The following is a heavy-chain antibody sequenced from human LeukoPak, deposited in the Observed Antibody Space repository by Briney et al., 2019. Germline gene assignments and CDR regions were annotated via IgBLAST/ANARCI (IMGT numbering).Heavy chain of an antibody. CDR2: IYPGDSET. CDR3: ARHSERRGIPWDY. CDR1: GYSFTSYW. D-gene: IGHD6-13*01. J-gene: IGHJ4*02. V-gene: IGHV5-51*01. Sequence: GESLKISCKGSGYSFTSYWIAWVRQLPGKGLEWMGIIYPGDSETRYSPSFQGQVTISADKSISSVYLQWSSLKASDTAMYYCARHSERRGIPWDYWGQGTLVTVSS.